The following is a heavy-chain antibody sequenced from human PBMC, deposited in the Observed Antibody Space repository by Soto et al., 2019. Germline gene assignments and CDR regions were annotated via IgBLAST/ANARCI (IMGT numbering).Heavy chain of an antibody. CDR1: GDSVSGGSYY. Sequence: SETLSLTCTVSGDSVSGGSYYWTWIRQPPGQGLEWLGYIQYSGSTSYKPSLKSRITISRDASRNHFSLRLSSVTAADTAVYYYAAHYYAATAYLDFWGQGTLVTVSS. D-gene: IGHD2-15*01. V-gene: IGHV4-61*03. J-gene: IGHJ4*02. CDR3: AAHYYAATAYLDF. CDR2: IQYSGST.